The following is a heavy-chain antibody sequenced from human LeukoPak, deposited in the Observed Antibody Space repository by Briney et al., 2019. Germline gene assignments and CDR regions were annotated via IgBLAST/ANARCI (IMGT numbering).Heavy chain of an antibody. D-gene: IGHD5-18*01. CDR1: GFTFSNYA. CDR2: INYIGGST. CDR3: AGRVTGYSSGYVY. V-gene: IGHV3-23*01. Sequence: PGGSLRLSCTVSGFTFSNYAMTWVRQAPGKGLEWVSSINYIGGSTYYADSVKGRFTISRDNSENIVYLQMNNLRAEDTAVYYCAGRVTGYSSGYVYWGQGTLVTVSS. J-gene: IGHJ4*02.